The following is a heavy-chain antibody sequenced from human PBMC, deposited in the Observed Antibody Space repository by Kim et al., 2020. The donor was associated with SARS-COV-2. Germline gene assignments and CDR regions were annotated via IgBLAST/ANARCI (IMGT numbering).Heavy chain of an antibody. CDR3: ARREEGPFELRYGMDV. J-gene: IGHJ6*02. CDR2: MNPNSGNT. Sequence: ASVKVSCKASGYTFTSYDINWVRQATGQGLEWMGWMNPNSGNTGYAQKFQGRVTMTRNTSISTAYMELSSLRSEDTAVYYCARREEGPFELRYGMDVWGQGTTVTVSS. D-gene: IGHD1-1*01. V-gene: IGHV1-8*01. CDR1: GYTFTSYD.